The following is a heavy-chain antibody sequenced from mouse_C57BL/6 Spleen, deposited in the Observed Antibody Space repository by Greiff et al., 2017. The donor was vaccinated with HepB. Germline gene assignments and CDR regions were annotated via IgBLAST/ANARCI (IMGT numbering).Heavy chain of an antibody. J-gene: IGHJ1*03. D-gene: IGHD1-1*01. CDR1: GYTFTSYW. V-gene: IGHV1-50*01. Sequence: QVQLQQPGAELVKPGASVKLSCKASGYTFTSYWIQWVKQRPGQGLEWIGEIDPSDSYTNYNQKFKGKATLTVDTSSSTAYMQLSSLTSEDSAVYYCAITTVVDWYFDVWGTGTTVTVSS. CDR2: IDPSDSYT. CDR3: AITTVVDWYFDV.